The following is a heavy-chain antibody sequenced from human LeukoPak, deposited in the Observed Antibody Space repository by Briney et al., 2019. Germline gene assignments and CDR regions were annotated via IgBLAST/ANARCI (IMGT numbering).Heavy chain of an antibody. D-gene: IGHD6-19*01. CDR1: GFTFSRYW. V-gene: IGHV3-7*04. J-gene: IGHJ4*02. CDR2: IKQDASPR. Sequence: GGSLRLSCAASGFTFSRYWMSWVRQAPGKGLEWVASIKQDASPRYYVDSVKGRFTISSDNAKNSVYVQMNSLRAEDTAVFYCARSTSWYHKFDYWGQGTLVTASS. CDR3: ARSTSWYHKFDY.